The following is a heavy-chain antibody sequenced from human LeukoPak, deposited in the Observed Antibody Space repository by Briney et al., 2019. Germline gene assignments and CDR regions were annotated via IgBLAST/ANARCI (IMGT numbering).Heavy chain of an antibody. CDR3: ASGFGYGFRFDP. Sequence: SQTLSLTCAISGDSVSSNSAAWNWIRQSPSRGLEWLGRTYYRSKWYNDYAVSVKSRITINPDTSKNQFSLKLSSVTAADTAVYYCASGFGYGFRFDPWGQGTLVTVSS. CDR1: GDSVSSNSAA. J-gene: IGHJ5*02. D-gene: IGHD3-10*01. V-gene: IGHV6-1*01. CDR2: TYYRSKWYN.